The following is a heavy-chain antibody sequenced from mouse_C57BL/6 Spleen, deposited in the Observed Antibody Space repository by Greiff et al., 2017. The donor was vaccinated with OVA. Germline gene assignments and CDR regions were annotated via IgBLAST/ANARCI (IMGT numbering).Heavy chain of an antibody. V-gene: IGHV5-4*01. CDR3: ARDAGYYAMDY. Sequence: DVKLQESGGGLVKPGGSLKLSCAASGFTFSSYAMSWVRQTPEKRLEWVATISDGGSYTYYPDNVKGRFTISRDNAKNNLYLQMSHLKSEDTAMYYCARDAGYYAMDYWGQGTSVTVSS. CDR2: ISDGGSYT. CDR1: GFTFSSYA. J-gene: IGHJ4*01.